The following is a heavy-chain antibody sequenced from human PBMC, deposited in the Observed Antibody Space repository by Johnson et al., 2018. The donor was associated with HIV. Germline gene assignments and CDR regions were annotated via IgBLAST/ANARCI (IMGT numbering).Heavy chain of an antibody. V-gene: IGHV3-30*19. J-gene: IGHJ3*02. Sequence: QVQLVEYGGGVVQPGRSLRLSCEASGITFSSYGMNWVRQAPGKGLEWVAVIWYDGSNKYYADSVKGRFTISRDNSKNTLYLQMKSLRAEDTAVYYCARDRAWGDNGVVAAYGAFDIWGQGTMVTVSS. D-gene: IGHD2-15*01. CDR3: ARDRAWGDNGVVAAYGAFDI. CDR1: GITFSSYG. CDR2: IWYDGSNK.